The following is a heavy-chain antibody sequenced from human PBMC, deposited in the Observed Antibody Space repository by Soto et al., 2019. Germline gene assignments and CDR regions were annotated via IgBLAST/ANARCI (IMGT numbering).Heavy chain of an antibody. V-gene: IGHV3-9*01. Sequence: GGSLRLSCVASGFSFDDHSMHWVRQIPGKGLEWISGINWSSSNIIYADSVKGRFTISRDNAKNSLYLQMNSLRTEDTALYFCARRVTGTAGPFDYWGQGILVTVSS. CDR3: ARRVTGTAGPFDY. CDR1: GFSFDDHS. CDR2: INWSSSNI. J-gene: IGHJ4*02. D-gene: IGHD1-7*01.